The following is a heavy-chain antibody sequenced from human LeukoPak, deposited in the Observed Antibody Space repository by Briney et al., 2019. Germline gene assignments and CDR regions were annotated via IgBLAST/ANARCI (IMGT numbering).Heavy chain of an antibody. J-gene: IGHJ4*02. D-gene: IGHD6-13*01. CDR1: GGSFSGYY. CDR3: ARGSRLFRSYIAAAATFDY. CDR2: INHSGST. Sequence: SETLSLTCAVYGGSFSGYYWSWIRQPPGKGLEWIGEINHSGSTNYNPSLKSRVTISVDTSKNQFSLKLSSVTAADTAVYYCARGSRLFRSYIAAAATFDYWGQGTLVTVSS. V-gene: IGHV4-34*01.